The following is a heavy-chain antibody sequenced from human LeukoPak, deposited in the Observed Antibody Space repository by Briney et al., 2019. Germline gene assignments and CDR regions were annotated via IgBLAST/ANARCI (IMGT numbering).Heavy chain of an antibody. V-gene: IGHV1-46*01. J-gene: IGHJ3*02. Sequence: ASVKVSCKASGYTFTNYDIHWVRQAPGQGLECMGIINPSGGSTSYPQKFQGRVTMTRDTSTSTVDMELSSLRSEDTAVYYCASAWQATGDSSGCRRAFDIWGQGTMVTVSS. CDR3: ASAWQATGDSSGCRRAFDI. D-gene: IGHD3-22*01. CDR2: INPSGGST. CDR1: GYTFTNYD.